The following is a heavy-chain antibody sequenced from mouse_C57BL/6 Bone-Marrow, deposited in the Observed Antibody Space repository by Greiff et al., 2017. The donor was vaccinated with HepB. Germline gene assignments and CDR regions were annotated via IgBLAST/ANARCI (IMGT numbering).Heavy chain of an antibody. CDR3: ARDFDTYAMDY. V-gene: IGHV5-4*01. J-gene: IGHJ4*01. Sequence: EVNVVESGGGLVKPGGSLKLSCAASGFTFSSYAMSWVRQTPEKRLEWVATISDGGSYTYYPDNVKGRFTISRDNAKNNLYLQMSHLKSEDTAMYYCARDFDTYAMDYWGQGTSVTVSS. CDR2: ISDGGSYT. CDR1: GFTFSSYA.